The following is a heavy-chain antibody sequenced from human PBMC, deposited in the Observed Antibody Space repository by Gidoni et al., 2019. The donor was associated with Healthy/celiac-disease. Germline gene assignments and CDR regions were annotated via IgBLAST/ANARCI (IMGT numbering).Heavy chain of an antibody. J-gene: IGHJ4*02. V-gene: IGHV3-23*01. CDR2: ISGSGGST. Sequence: EVQLLESGGGLVQPGGSLRLSCAASGFTFSSYAMSWVRQAPGKGLEWVSAISGSGGSTYYADSVKGRFTISRDNSKNTLYLQMNSLRAEDTAVYYCANWGDDFWSGYYGARGYWGQGTLVTVSS. CDR3: ANWGDDFWSGYYGARGY. CDR1: GFTFSSYA. D-gene: IGHD3-3*01.